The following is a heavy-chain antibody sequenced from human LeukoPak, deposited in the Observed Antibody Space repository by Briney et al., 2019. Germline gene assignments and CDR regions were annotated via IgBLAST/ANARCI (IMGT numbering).Heavy chain of an antibody. CDR3: AKGHRGPPRYFQH. Sequence: GESLRLSCAASGFTFDDYAMHWVRQTPGKGLEWVSGISWNSGSIGYADSVKGRFTISRDNAKNSLYLQMNSLRAEDTALYYCAKGHRGPPRYFQHWGQGTLVTVSS. CDR1: GFTFDDYA. J-gene: IGHJ1*01. CDR2: ISWNSGSI. V-gene: IGHV3-9*01. D-gene: IGHD3-10*01.